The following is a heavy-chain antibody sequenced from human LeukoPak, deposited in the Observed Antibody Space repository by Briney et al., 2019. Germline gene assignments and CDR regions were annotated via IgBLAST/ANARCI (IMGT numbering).Heavy chain of an antibody. CDR3: AKDYSGGYWGPGN. CDR2: ISWDGFST. Sequence: PGGSLRLSCAASGFTFDDYAMHWVRQAPGKGLEWVSLISWDGFSTYYADSVKGRFTISRDNGKNSLYLHMDSLRTEDTAFYYWAKDYSGGYWGPGNWGQGTLVTVSS. J-gene: IGHJ4*02. D-gene: IGHD1-26*01. V-gene: IGHV3-43D*03. CDR1: GFTFDDYA.